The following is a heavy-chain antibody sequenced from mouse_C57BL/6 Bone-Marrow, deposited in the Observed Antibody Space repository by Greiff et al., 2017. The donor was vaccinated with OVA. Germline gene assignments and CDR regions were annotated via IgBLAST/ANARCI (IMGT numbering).Heavy chain of an antibody. Sequence: EVQLVESGGGLVKPGGSLKLSCAASGFTFSSYAMSWVRQTPEKRLEWVATISDGGSYTYYPDNVKGRFTISRDNAKNNLYLQMSHLKSEDTAMYYCARDYGYDVRYFDVWGTGTTVTVSS. CDR3: ARDYGYDVRYFDV. J-gene: IGHJ1*03. V-gene: IGHV5-4*01. D-gene: IGHD2-2*01. CDR1: GFTFSSYA. CDR2: ISDGGSYT.